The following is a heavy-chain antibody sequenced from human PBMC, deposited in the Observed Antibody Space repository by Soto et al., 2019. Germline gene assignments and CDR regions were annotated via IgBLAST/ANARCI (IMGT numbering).Heavy chain of an antibody. Sequence: GASVKVSCKASRGAFGNYAVSWVRQAPGQGLEWMGGIMPVFGTVNYAHKFQGRVTITADKFTNTAYMELSSLTSQDTAIYYCARVSVPGIYGEDVWGPGTTVTVSS. CDR2: IMPVFGTV. D-gene: IGHD3-10*01. CDR3: ARVSVPGIYGEDV. V-gene: IGHV1-69*06. CDR1: RGAFGNYA. J-gene: IGHJ6*02.